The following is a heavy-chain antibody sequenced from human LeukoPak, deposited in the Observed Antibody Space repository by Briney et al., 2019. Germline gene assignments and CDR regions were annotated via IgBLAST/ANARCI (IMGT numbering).Heavy chain of an antibody. D-gene: IGHD3-9*01. CDR2: IGTSINNT. Sequence: GRSLRLSCAASGFTFNNYALSWVRQAPGKGLEWVSTIGTSINNTYYADSEKGRFTISRDNSNHTLSLQMSSLRAEDTAIYYCARDQAFDWFYYYYGMDVWGLGTTVIVSS. J-gene: IGHJ6*02. CDR1: GFTFNNYA. V-gene: IGHV3-23*01. CDR3: ARDQAFDWFYYYYGMDV.